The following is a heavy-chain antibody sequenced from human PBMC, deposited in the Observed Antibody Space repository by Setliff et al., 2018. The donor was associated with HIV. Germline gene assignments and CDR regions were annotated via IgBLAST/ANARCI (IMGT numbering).Heavy chain of an antibody. J-gene: IGHJ4*02. CDR1: GYTFTGYY. V-gene: IGHV1-2*04. CDR3: ARVDRCSGGSCYFIDY. D-gene: IGHD2-15*01. Sequence: ASVKVSCKASGYTFTGYYMHWVRQAPGQGLEWMGWINPNSGGTNYAQKFQGWVTMTRDTSISTAYMELSRLRSDDTAVYYCARVDRCSGGSCYFIDYWGQGALVTVSS. CDR2: INPNSGGT.